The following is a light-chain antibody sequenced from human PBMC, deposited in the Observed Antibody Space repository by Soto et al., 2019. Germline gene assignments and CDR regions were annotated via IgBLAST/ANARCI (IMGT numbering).Light chain of an antibody. CDR3: QSYDISLHNYV. CDR2: GDN. Sequence: QSVLTQPPSVSVAPGQRVSMSGTGSTSNIGAPYDVHWYQHLPGTAPKLLIYGDNNRPSGVPDRFSGSKSGTSASLAITRLQAEDEADYYCQSYDISLHNYVFGTGTKVTVL. V-gene: IGLV1-40*01. J-gene: IGLJ1*01. CDR1: TSNIGAPYD.